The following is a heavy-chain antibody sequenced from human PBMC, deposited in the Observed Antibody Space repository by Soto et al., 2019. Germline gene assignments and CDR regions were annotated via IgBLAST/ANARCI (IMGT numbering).Heavy chain of an antibody. Sequence: GGSLRLSCAASGFTFSSYGMHWVRQAPGKGLEWVAVIWYDGSNKYYADSVKGRFTISRDNSKNTLYLQMNSLRAEDTAVYYCARLYDSSGYYFDYWGQGTLVTVSS. CDR3: ARLYDSSGYYFDY. J-gene: IGHJ4*02. CDR2: IWYDGSNK. D-gene: IGHD3-22*01. CDR1: GFTFSSYG. V-gene: IGHV3-33*01.